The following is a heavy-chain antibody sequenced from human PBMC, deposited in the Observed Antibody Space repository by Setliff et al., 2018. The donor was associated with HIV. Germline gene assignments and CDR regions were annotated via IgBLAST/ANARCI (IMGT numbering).Heavy chain of an antibody. CDR1: GGSISSYY. Sequence: PSETLSLTCTVSGGSISSYYWSWIRQPPGKGLEWIGYIYYSGSTNYNPSLKSRVTISVDTSKNQFSLKLSSVTAADTAAYYCARGMLRSSWYAHHDAFDIWGQGTMVTVSS. J-gene: IGHJ3*02. CDR2: IYYSGST. CDR3: ARGMLRSSWYAHHDAFDI. D-gene: IGHD6-13*01. V-gene: IGHV4-59*01.